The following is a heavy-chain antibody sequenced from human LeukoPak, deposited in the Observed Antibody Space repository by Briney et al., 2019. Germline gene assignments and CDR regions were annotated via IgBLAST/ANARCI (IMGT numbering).Heavy chain of an antibody. V-gene: IGHV1-18*01. J-gene: IGHJ4*02. CDR2: ISAYNGNT. Sequence: ASVKVSCKASGYTFTSYGISWVRQAPGQGLEWMGWISAYNGNTNYAQKLQGRVTMTTDTSTSTAYMELRSLRSEDTAVYYCARDRPSIADTYYYDSSGYAPLGYWGQGTLVTVSS. CDR3: ARDRPSIADTYYYDSSGYAPLGY. CDR1: GYTFTSYG. D-gene: IGHD3-22*01.